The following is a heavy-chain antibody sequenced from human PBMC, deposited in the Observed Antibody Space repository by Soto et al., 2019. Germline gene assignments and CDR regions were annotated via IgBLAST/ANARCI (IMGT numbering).Heavy chain of an antibody. CDR1: AFSLSTGGVG. J-gene: IGHJ6*02. V-gene: IGHV2-5*02. CDR3: IQSRCGGDCLQSYASYYYYGMDV. Sequence: SGPTLVNPTQTLTLTCTFSAFSLSTGGVGVGWIRQPPGKALEWLALIYWDDDKRYSPSLRSRLTITKDTSKNQVVLTMTNMDPVDTTTYYCIQSRCGGDCLQSYASYYYYGMDVWGQGTTVTVSS. D-gene: IGHD2-21*02. CDR2: IYWDDDK.